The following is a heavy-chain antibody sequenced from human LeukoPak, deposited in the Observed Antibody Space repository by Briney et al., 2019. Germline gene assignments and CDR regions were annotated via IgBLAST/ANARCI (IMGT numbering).Heavy chain of an antibody. D-gene: IGHD2-15*01. CDR2: ISYDGSNK. CDR3: ANSLGYCSGGSCLGFDY. V-gene: IGHV3-30*18. CDR1: GFTFSSYG. J-gene: IGHJ4*02. Sequence: GGSLRLSCAASGFTFSSYGMHWVRQAPGKGLEWVAVISYDGSNKYYADSVKGRFTISRDNSKNTLYLQMNSLRAEDTAVYYCANSLGYCSGGSCLGFDYWGQGTLVTVS.